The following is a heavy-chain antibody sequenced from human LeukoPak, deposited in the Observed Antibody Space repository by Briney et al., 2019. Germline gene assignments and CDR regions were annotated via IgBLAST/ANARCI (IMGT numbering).Heavy chain of an antibody. CDR1: GGSFSGYY. J-gene: IGHJ4*02. D-gene: IGHD5-24*01. V-gene: IGHV4-34*01. CDR3: ARVGETRWLQLRGPYYFDY. Sequence: SETLSLTCAVYGGSFSGYYWSWIRQPPGKGLEWIGEINHSGSTNYNPSLKSRVTISVDTSKNQFSLKLSSVTAADTAVYYCARVGETRWLQLRGPYYFDYWGQGTLVTVSS. CDR2: INHSGST.